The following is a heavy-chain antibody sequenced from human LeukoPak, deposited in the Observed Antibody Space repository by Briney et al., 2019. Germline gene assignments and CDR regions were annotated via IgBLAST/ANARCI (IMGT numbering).Heavy chain of an antibody. V-gene: IGHV3-7*01. CDR1: GFTFSSYW. J-gene: IGHJ4*02. D-gene: IGHD3-3*01. Sequence: GSLRLSCAASGFTFSSYWMSWVRQAPGKGLEWVANIKQDGSEKYYVDSVKGRFTISRDNAKNSLYLQMNSLRAEDTAVYYCARDVDFWSGYYSDYWGQGTLVTVSS. CDR3: ARDVDFWSGYYSDY. CDR2: IKQDGSEK.